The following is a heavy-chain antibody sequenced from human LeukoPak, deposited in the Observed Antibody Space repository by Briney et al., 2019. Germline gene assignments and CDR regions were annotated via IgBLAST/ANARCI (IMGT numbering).Heavy chain of an antibody. J-gene: IGHJ4*02. CDR3: ARDPGSSSFDL. D-gene: IGHD6-13*01. Sequence: PGGSLRLSCAASGFSFSTYWMSWVRQTPEKGLEFVANINQDASVRNYMDSLKGRRTISRDNAKKSVNLEINSLRADDTAVYYCARDPGSSSFDLWGQGALVTVSS. CDR1: GFSFSTYW. CDR2: INQDASVR. V-gene: IGHV3-7*01.